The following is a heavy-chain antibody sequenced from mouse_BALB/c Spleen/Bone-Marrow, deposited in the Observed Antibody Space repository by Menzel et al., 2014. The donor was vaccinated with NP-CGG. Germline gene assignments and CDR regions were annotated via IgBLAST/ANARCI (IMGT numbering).Heavy chain of an antibody. D-gene: IGHD2-1*01. CDR2: IWSGGST. V-gene: IGHV2-4*02. Sequence: VKLVESGPGLVQPSQSLFITCTVSGFSVISYGVHWVRQPPGKGLEWLGVIWSGGSTDYNAAFISRLSISKDNSKSQVFFKMNSLQADDTAIYYCARNDYGNPHYAMDYWGQGISVTVSS. J-gene: IGHJ4*01. CDR3: ARNDYGNPHYAMDY. CDR1: GFSVISYG.